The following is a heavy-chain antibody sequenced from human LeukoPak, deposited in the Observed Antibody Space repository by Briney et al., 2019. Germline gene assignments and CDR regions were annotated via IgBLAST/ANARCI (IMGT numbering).Heavy chain of an antibody. CDR2: IYPGDSDT. CDR3: ARRGSGYDWNY. CDR1: GYSFSHYW. D-gene: IGHD5-12*01. Sequence: GESLKISCKGSGYSFSHYWIGWVRQMPGKGLEWMGIIYPGDSDTRYSPSFGGQVTISAVRSSSTAYLQWSSLKASDSGMYYCARRGSGYDWNYWGQGTLVTVSS. V-gene: IGHV5-51*01. J-gene: IGHJ4*02.